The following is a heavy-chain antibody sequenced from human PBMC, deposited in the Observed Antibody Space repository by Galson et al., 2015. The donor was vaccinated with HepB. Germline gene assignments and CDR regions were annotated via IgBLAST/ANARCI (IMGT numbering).Heavy chain of an antibody. D-gene: IGHD3-22*01. CDR3: AKDRGTWTVVVITYYFDY. CDR1: GFTFSSYG. Sequence: SLRLSCAASGFTFSSYGMHWVRQAPGKGLEWVAVISYDGSNKYYADSVKGRFTISRDNSKNTLYLQMNSLRAEDTAVYYCAKDRGTWTVVVITYYFDYWGQGTLVTVSS. J-gene: IGHJ4*02. CDR2: ISYDGSNK. V-gene: IGHV3-30*18.